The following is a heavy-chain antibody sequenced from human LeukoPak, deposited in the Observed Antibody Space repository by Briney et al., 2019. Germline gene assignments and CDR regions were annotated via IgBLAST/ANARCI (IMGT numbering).Heavy chain of an antibody. J-gene: IGHJ2*01. CDR3: AGGVGYWYFDL. Sequence: PSETLPLTCGVSGYSITSGYYWAWIRQPPGKGLEWIGNIYHSGSTYYNPSLKSRVTISVDTSKNQFSLKLSSVIAADTAVYYCAGGVGYWYFDLWGRGTLVTVSS. V-gene: IGHV4-38-2*01. D-gene: IGHD3-16*01. CDR1: GYSITSGYY. CDR2: IYHSGST.